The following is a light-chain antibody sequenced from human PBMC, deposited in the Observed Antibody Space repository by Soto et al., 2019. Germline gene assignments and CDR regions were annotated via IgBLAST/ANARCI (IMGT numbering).Light chain of an antibody. CDR3: QQYNSYSYT. Sequence: EIVLTQSPATLSLSPEERATLSCRASQSVSSYLAWYQQKPGQAPRLLIYDASNRATGIPARFSGSGSGTDFTLTISSLEPEDFAVYYCQQYNSYSYTFGQGTKLEIK. CDR1: QSVSSY. CDR2: DAS. V-gene: IGKV3-11*01. J-gene: IGKJ2*01.